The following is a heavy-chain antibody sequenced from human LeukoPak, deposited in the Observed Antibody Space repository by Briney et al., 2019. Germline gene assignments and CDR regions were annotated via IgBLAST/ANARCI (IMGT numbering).Heavy chain of an antibody. D-gene: IGHD6-13*01. V-gene: IGHV1-69*04. CDR2: IIPIFGIA. CDR1: EGTFSSYA. Sequence: ASVKVSCKASEGTFSSYAISWVRQAPGQGLEWMGRIIPIFGIANYAQKFQGRVTITADKSTSTAYMELSSLRSEDTAVYYCARGGIAAAGTLDYWGQGTLVTVSS. CDR3: ARGGIAAAGTLDY. J-gene: IGHJ4*02.